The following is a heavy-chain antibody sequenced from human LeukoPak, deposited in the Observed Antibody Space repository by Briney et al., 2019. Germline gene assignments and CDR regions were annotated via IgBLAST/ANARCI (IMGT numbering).Heavy chain of an antibody. Sequence: SETLSLTCTVSGFSISSCGYYWSWIRQHPGMGQEWIGYVYYSESSYQNPILQSRVTISVDTSKNQFSLKLTSVTAADTAVYNCAGQLDSGHDLAIWIDPWGQGNLVTVSS. CDR3: AGQLDSGHDLAIWIDP. D-gene: IGHD5-12*01. CDR1: GFSISSCGYY. J-gene: IGHJ5*02. V-gene: IGHV4-31*03. CDR2: VYYSESS.